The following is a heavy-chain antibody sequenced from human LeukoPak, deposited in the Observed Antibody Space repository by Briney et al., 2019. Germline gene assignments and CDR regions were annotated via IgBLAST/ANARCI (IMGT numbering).Heavy chain of an antibody. D-gene: IGHD2-8*01. Sequence: GGSLRLSCAASGFIFSSYSMNWVRQAPGKGLEWVSSISSSSSYIYYADSVKGRFTISRDNAKNSLYLQMNSLRAEDTAVYYCARDTAPTTIGVYYYYYYGMDVWGQGTTVTVSS. J-gene: IGHJ6*02. CDR3: ARDTAPTTIGVYYYYYYGMDV. CDR2: ISSSSSYI. CDR1: GFIFSSYS. V-gene: IGHV3-21*01.